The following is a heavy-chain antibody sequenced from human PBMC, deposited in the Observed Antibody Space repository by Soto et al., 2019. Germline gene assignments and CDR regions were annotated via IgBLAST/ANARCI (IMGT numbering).Heavy chain of an antibody. CDR1: GGSFSGYY. J-gene: IGHJ6*02. Sequence: SETLSLTCAVYGGSFSGYYWSWVRHPPGKGLEWIGEINHSGSTNYNPSLKSRVTISVDTSKNQFSLKLSSVTAADTAVYYCASSQGKIKALTMDVWGQGTTVTVSS. D-gene: IGHD6-13*01. CDR2: INHSGST. CDR3: ASSQGKIKALTMDV. V-gene: IGHV4-34*01.